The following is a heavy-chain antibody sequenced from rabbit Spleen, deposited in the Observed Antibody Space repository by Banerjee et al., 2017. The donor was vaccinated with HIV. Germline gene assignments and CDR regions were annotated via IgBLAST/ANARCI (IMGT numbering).Heavy chain of an antibody. CDR3: ARAYYSYGGTGYAYLSRLDL. CDR1: GFSFSSFY. J-gene: IGHJ3*01. V-gene: IGHV1S40*01. D-gene: IGHD6-1*01. CDR2: VYVGSAGTT. Sequence: QSLEESGGGLVQPEGSLTLTCTASGFSFSSFYMCWVRQAPGEGLEWIACVYVGSAGTTYYASWAKGRFTISKTSSTTVTLQMTSLTAADTATYFCARAYYSYGGTGYAYLSRLDLWGPDTLVTVS.